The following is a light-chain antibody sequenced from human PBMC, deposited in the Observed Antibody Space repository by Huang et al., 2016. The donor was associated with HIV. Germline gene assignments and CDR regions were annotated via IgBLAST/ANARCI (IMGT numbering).Light chain of an antibody. CDR2: GAS. CDR1: QSVNSN. Sequence: EIVMTQSPATLSVSPGERATLSCRASQSVNSNLAWYQQKPGQAPRLLIYGASSRATGVPARFTGTGAGTGFTRTISSLQSEDFAVYYCQHYNNWPWYTFGQGTKVEIK. V-gene: IGKV3-15*01. J-gene: IGKJ2*01. CDR3: QHYNNWPWYT.